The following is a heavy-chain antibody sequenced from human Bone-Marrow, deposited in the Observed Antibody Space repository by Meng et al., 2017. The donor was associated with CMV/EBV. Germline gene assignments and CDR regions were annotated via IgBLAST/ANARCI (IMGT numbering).Heavy chain of an antibody. CDR3: ARPGLDTATVDGWYFDL. Sequence: PLTESCPPPSQPPPPLPLTSASFGFARSISGVGVGWIRQPPGKALEWLALIYWDDDTRYSPSLKSTTRITKDTSIIPAVFTMHYMAVVDTATYYCARPGLDTATVDGWYFDLWGRGTLVTASS. J-gene: IGHJ2*01. CDR1: GFARSISGVG. D-gene: IGHD5-18*01. V-gene: IGHV2-5*02. CDR2: IYWDDDT.